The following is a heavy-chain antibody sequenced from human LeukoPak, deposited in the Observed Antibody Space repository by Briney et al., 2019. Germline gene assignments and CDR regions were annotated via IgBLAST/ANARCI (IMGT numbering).Heavy chain of an antibody. J-gene: IGHJ6*03. CDR3: ARGNLSDSSGYYYPYYYYYMDV. CDR1: GGTFSSYA. Sequence: SVKVSCKASGGTFSSYAISWVRQAPGQGLEWMGRIIPIFGTASYAQKFQGRVTITTDESTSTAYMELSSLRSEDTAVYYCARGNLSDSSGYYYPYYYYYMDVWGKGTTVTVSS. CDR2: IIPIFGTA. V-gene: IGHV1-69*05. D-gene: IGHD3-22*01.